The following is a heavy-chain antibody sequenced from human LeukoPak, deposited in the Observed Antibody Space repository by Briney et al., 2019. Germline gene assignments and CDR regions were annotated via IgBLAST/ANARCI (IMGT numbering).Heavy chain of an antibody. J-gene: IGHJ3*02. V-gene: IGHV3-7*01. CDR3: ARDRVITFGGVIDQHDAFDI. CDR2: IKRDGSEK. CDR1: GFTFSSYW. Sequence: PGGSLRLSCAASGFTFSSYWMSWVRQAPGKGLEWVANIKRDGSEKYYVDSVKGRFTISRDNAKNSLYLQMNSLRAEDTAVYYCARDRVITFGGVIDQHDAFDIWGQGTMVTVSS. D-gene: IGHD3-16*02.